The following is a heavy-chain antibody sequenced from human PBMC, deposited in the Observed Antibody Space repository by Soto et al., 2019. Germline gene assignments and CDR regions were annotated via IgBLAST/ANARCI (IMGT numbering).Heavy chain of an antibody. CDR2: IYYSGST. Sequence: SETLSLTCTVSGGSISSGGYYWSWIRQHPGKGLEWIGYIYYSGSTYYNPSLKSRVTISVDTSKNQFSLKLSSVTAADTAVYYCARGRLNQQLVEYYFDYWGQGTLVTVSS. CDR1: GGSISSGGYY. D-gene: IGHD6-13*01. CDR3: ARGRLNQQLVEYYFDY. J-gene: IGHJ4*02. V-gene: IGHV4-31*03.